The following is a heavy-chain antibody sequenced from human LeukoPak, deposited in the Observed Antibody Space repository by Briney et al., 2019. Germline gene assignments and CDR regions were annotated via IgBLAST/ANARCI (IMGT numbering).Heavy chain of an antibody. CDR2: INHSGST. J-gene: IGHJ4*02. D-gene: IGHD6-19*01. V-gene: IGHV4-34*01. CDR1: GGSFSAYY. CDR3: ARISGGWSY. Sequence: SETLSLTCAVYGGSFSAYYWSWIRQPPGKGLEWIGEINHSGSTNYNPSLKSRVTISVETSKNQFSLKLNSVTAADTAVYYCARISGGWSYWGQGTLVTVSS.